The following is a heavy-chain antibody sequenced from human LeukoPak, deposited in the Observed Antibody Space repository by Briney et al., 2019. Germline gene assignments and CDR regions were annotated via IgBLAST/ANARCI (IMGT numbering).Heavy chain of an antibody. V-gene: IGHV3-53*04. CDR2: IYAGGGSGA. Sequence: GGSLRLSCAASGFGVSSNDMSWVRQAPGKGLEWVSLIYAGGGSGAYYADSVRGRFTGSRHDSKNTLDLQMNSLSVDDTAMYSCLRQGPGNPPRWGQGTLVTVSS. CDR1: GFGVSSND. D-gene: IGHD1-14*01. J-gene: IGHJ4*02. CDR3: LRQGPGNPPR.